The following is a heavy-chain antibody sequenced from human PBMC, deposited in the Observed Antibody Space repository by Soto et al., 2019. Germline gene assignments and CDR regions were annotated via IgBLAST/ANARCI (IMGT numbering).Heavy chain of an antibody. CDR2: IESDGSNT. Sequence: PGGSLRLSCAASGFSSSSHWMHWVRQDPAKGLVWVSRIESDGSNTWYADSVKGRFTISRDNAKNTLYLQMNSLGAEDTAVYYCARALIGSRNAMDVWGQGTTVTVSS. D-gene: IGHD5-12*01. CDR3: ARALIGSRNAMDV. V-gene: IGHV3-74*01. CDR1: GFSSSSHW. J-gene: IGHJ6*02.